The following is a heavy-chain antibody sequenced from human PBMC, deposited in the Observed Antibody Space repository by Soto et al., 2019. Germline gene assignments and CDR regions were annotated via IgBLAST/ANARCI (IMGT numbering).Heavy chain of an antibody. J-gene: IGHJ3*02. Sequence: KKKAASVKVSCKASGFTFTSSAVQWVRQARGQRLEWIGWIVVGSGNTNYAQKIQERVTITRDMSTSTAYMELSSLRSEDTAVYYCAAGTSSWYSGDAFDIWGQGTMVTVSS. V-gene: IGHV1-58*01. D-gene: IGHD6-13*01. CDR2: IVVGSGNT. CDR3: AAGTSSWYSGDAFDI. CDR1: GFTFTSSA.